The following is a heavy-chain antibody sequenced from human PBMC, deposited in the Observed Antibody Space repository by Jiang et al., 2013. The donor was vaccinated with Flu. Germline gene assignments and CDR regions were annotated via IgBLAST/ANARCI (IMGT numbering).Heavy chain of an antibody. V-gene: IGHV4-4*07. D-gene: IGHD1-26*01. CDR3: ASGGWELTGNGAFDI. CDR2: IYTSGST. J-gene: IGHJ3*02. Sequence: GPGLVKPSETPSLTCTVSGGSISSYYWSWIRQPAGKGLEWIGRIYTSGSTNYNPSLKSRVTMSVDTSKNQFSLKLSSVTAADTAVYYCASGGWELTGNGAFDIWGQGTMVTVSS. CDR1: GGSISSYY.